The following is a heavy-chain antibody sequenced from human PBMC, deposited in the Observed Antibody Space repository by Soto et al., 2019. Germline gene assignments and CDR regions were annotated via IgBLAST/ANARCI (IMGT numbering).Heavy chain of an antibody. CDR3: ASDYRGYCSGGSCYSWFDP. J-gene: IGHJ5*02. V-gene: IGHV1-69*02. Sequence: ASVKVSCKASGGTFSSYTISWVRQAPGQGLEWMGRIIPILGIANYAQKFQGRVTITADKSTSTAYMELSSLRSEDTAVYYCASDYRGYCSGGSCYSWFDPWGQGTLVTVSS. CDR1: GGTFSSYT. CDR2: IIPILGIA. D-gene: IGHD2-15*01.